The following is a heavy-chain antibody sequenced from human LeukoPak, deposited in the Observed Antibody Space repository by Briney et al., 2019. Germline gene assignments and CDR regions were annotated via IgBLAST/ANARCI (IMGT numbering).Heavy chain of an antibody. D-gene: IGHD6-13*01. J-gene: IGHJ3*02. CDR3: SGNWKGNLAAPNGAFDI. CDR2: ISPNGST. CDR1: GGSISGYY. Sequence: SETLSLTCTVSGGSISGYYWSWIRQPPGKGLEWIGYISPNGSTDYSPSLKSRVTISSDTSKNNPSLKLSTVTAAHTAVDYYSGNWKGNLAAPNGAFDIWGQGAMVTVSS. V-gene: IGHV4-4*09.